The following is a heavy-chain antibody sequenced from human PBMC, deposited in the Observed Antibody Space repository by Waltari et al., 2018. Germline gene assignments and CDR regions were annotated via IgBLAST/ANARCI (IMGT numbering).Heavy chain of an antibody. J-gene: IGHJ4*02. CDR2: IIPIFGTA. CDR1: GGTFSSYA. D-gene: IGHD3-16*01. V-gene: IGHV1-69*12. CDR3: ARDTEKRGGRYYFDY. Sequence: QVQLVQSGAEVKKPGSSVKVSCKASGGTFSSYAISWVRQAPGQGLEWMGGIIPIFGTANYAQKCKGRVTITADESTSTAYMELSSLRSEDTAVYYCARDTEKRGGRYYFDYWGQGTLVTVSS.